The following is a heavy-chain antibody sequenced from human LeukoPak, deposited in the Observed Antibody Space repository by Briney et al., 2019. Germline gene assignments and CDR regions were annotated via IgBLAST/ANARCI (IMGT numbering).Heavy chain of an antibody. J-gene: IGHJ4*02. CDR2: ISGSSSYI. CDR3: ARATFYYGSSGYYY. CDR1: GFTFSSYS. D-gene: IGHD3-22*01. Sequence: GGWLRLSCAASGFTFSSYSMNWVRQAPGKGLEWVSSISGSSSYIYYADSVKGRFTISIDNAKNSLYLQMNSLRAEDTAVYYCARATFYYGSSGYYYWGQGTLVTVSS. V-gene: IGHV3-21*01.